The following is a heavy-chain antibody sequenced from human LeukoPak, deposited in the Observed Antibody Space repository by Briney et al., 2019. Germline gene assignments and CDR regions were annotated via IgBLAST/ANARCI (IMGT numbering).Heavy chain of an antibody. D-gene: IGHD3-10*01. V-gene: IGHV4-59*01. Sequence: PSETLSLTCTVSGGSISSYYWSWIRQPPGKGLEWIGYIYYSGSTNYNPSLKSRVTISVDTSKNQFSLKLSSVTAADTAVYYCARTATGSAVDWGQGTLVTVSS. CDR2: IYYSGST. CDR3: ARTATGSAVD. J-gene: IGHJ4*02. CDR1: GGSISSYY.